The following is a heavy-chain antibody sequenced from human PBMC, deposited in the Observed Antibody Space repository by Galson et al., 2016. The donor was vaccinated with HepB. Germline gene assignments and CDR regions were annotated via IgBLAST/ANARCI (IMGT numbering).Heavy chain of an antibody. CDR2: ISYDGSNK. V-gene: IGHV3-30-3*01. CDR3: ARGTGGGFDP. J-gene: IGHJ5*02. Sequence: SLRLSCAASRFIFRSCPMHWVRQAPGKGLEWVAVISYDGSNKDCADPVKGRFTISRDNSKNTLYLQMNSLRTEDTAVYYCARGTGGGFDPRGQATLVTVSS. D-gene: IGHD3/OR15-3a*01. CDR1: RFIFRSCP.